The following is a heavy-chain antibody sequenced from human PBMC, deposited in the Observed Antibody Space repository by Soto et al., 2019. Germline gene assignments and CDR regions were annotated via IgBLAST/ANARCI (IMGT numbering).Heavy chain of an antibody. V-gene: IGHV5-51*01. D-gene: IGHD6-13*01. CDR1: GYSFTSYW. Sequence: PGESLKISCKGSGYSFTSYWIGWVRQMPGKGLEWMGIIYPGDSDTRYSPSFQGQVTISADKSISTAYLQWSSLKASDTAMYYCARQAAAGKSYYGMDVWGQGTTVTVSS. CDR2: IYPGDSDT. J-gene: IGHJ6*02. CDR3: ARQAAAGKSYYGMDV.